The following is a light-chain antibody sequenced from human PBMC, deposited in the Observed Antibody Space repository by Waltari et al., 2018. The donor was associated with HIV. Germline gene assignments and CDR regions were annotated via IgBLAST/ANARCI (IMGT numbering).Light chain of an antibody. Sequence: QSALTQPASVSGSPGQSITISCTGSSSDVGSSNLLSWYQHHPGRAPKLIIYEGFKRPSGVSNRFSGSKSGNTASLTISGLQAEDEAHYYCCSSADNSVPFGGGTKLTVL. J-gene: IGLJ2*01. CDR2: EGF. V-gene: IGLV2-23*01. CDR1: SSDVGSSNL. CDR3: CSSADNSVP.